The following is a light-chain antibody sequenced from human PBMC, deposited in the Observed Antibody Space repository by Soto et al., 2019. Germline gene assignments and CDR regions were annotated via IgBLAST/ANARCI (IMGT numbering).Light chain of an antibody. Sequence: EIVMTQSPATLSVSPGVRATLSCRASQSVNIYLAWYQQKPGQAPRLLIFGASSRATGIPARFSGSGPGPEFNLTISSLQSEDFAVYFCQQYDDWLRLTFGGGTKVEIK. CDR3: QQYDDWLRLT. V-gene: IGKV3D-15*01. CDR2: GAS. J-gene: IGKJ4*01. CDR1: QSVNIY.